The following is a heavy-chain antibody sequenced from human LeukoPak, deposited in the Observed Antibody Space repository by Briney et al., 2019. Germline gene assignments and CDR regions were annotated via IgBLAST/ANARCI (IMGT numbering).Heavy chain of an antibody. CDR1: GGSISSYY. V-gene: IGHV4-59*08. J-gene: IGHJ3*02. Sequence: SETLSLTRTVSGGSISSYYWSWIRQPPGKGLEWIGYINYSGSTNYNPSLKSRVTISVDTSKNQFSLKLSSVTAADTAVYYCARPLTYYYDTGAFDIWGQGTMVTVSS. CDR3: ARPLTYYYDTGAFDI. D-gene: IGHD3-22*01. CDR2: INYSGST.